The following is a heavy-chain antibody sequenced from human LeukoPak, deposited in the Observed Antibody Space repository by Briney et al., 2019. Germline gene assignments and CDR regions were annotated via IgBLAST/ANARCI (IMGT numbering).Heavy chain of an antibody. CDR3: ARDAPLGDGGWPYSYDY. V-gene: IGHV7-4-1*02. J-gene: IGHJ4*02. D-gene: IGHD5-18*01. CDR2: INTNTGNP. CDR1: GYTFTSYA. Sequence: GASVKVSCKASGYTFTSYAMNWVRQAPGRGLEWMGWINTNTGNPTYAQGFTGRFVFSLDTSVSTAYLQISSLKAGDTAVYYCARDAPLGDGGWPYSYDYWGQGTLVTVSS.